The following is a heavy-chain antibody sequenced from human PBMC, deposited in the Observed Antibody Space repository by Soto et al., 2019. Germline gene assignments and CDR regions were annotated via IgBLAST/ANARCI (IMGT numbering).Heavy chain of an antibody. D-gene: IGHD2-2*01. CDR1: GHSFNTYW. V-gene: IGHV5-51*01. J-gene: IGHJ6*02. CDR3: ASSPRGYCSSTSCRELGNYYGMDV. Sequence: PGESLKISCKGSGHSFNTYWIGWVRQMPGKGLEWMGIIYPGDSDARYSPSFQGHITISADKSISTAYLQWSSLKASDTAMYYCASSPRGYCSSTSCRELGNYYGMDVWGQGTKVTVSS. CDR2: IYPGDSDA.